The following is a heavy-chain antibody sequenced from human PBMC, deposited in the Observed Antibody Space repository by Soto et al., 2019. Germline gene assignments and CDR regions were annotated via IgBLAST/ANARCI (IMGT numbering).Heavy chain of an antibody. J-gene: IGHJ4*02. CDR2: ITSSISYI. V-gene: IGHV3-21*01. Sequence: GGSLRISWAASGFTCSLYSMIWVRHAPGKGLEWVASITSSISYIYDEDALKGRFTISRDNAKNSLFLQLDSLRAEDTAVYFCVRARSTDSRPDYWGQGTLVTVSS. D-gene: IGHD3-22*01. CDR3: VRARSTDSRPDY. CDR1: GFTCSLYS.